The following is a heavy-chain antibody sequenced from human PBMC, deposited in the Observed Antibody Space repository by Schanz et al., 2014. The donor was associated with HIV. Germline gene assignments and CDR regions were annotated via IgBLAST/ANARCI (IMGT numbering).Heavy chain of an antibody. D-gene: IGHD3-22*01. CDR3: AKPEYDSSGNSQSHFDY. V-gene: IGHV3-23*04. CDR2: ISATGGST. Sequence: VQLVEAGGGLVKPGGSLRLSRAASGFTFTDNYMSWVRPAPGKGPEWGSAISATGGSTYYADSVKGRFTISRDNSKNTLYLQMTTLRTEDTAVYYCAKPEYDSSGNSQSHFDYWGQGTLVTVSS. CDR1: GFTFTDNY. J-gene: IGHJ4*02.